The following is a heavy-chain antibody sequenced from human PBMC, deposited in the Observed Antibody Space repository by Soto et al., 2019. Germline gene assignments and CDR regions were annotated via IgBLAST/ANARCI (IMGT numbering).Heavy chain of an antibody. D-gene: IGHD6-6*01. V-gene: IGHV3-23*01. Sequence: GGSLRLSCAASGFTFTSHAMGWVRQAPGKGLEWVSSITANGGTAFYGDSVKGRFTLSRDNSKNTLYLQMYSLRVEDTAAYYCARISTVSSNLDYWGQGTLVTVSS. CDR2: ITANGGTA. J-gene: IGHJ4*02. CDR3: ARISTVSSNLDY. CDR1: GFTFTSHA.